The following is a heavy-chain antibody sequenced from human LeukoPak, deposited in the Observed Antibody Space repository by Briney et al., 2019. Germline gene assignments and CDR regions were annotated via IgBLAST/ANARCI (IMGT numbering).Heavy chain of an antibody. D-gene: IGHD4-17*01. CDR1: GYTFTNYW. CDR3: TRRQTVTTHDAFDM. J-gene: IGHJ3*02. CDR2: IYPGDSDT. V-gene: IGHV5-51*01. Sequence: GESLKISCKGSGYTFTNYWIGWVRQMPGNGLEWMGIIYPGDSDTRYSPSFQGQVTISADKPISTAYLQWSSLKASDSAMYYCTRRQTVTTHDAFDMWGQGTMVTVSS.